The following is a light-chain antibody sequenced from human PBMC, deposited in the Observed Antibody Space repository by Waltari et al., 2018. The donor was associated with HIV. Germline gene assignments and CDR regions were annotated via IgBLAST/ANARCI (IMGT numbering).Light chain of an antibody. CDR2: EAS. CDR1: QSISNW. J-gene: IGKJ2*01. CDR3: QQYNDHLYT. V-gene: IGKV1-5*03. Sequence: DIQMTQSPSTVSASVGDRVTITCRASQSISNWLAWYQHTPGKAPKLLIYEASILESGFPSRFSGSGSGTEFTLTISSLQPDDFAAYYCQQYNDHLYTFGQGTKLEI.